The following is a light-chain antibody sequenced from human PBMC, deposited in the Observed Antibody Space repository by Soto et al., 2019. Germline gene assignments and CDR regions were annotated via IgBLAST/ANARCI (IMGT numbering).Light chain of an antibody. V-gene: IGLV3-25*02. CDR1: ELSKQY. J-gene: IGLJ1*01. CDR3: QSSDDTGNYYL. Sequence: ELTQTPSVSVSPGQTARITCSGDELSKQYVYWYQQKPGQAPVLVIYKDNERASGIPERFSASSSGTTVTLTISGVRAEDEADYYCQSSDDTGNYYLFGTGTKVTVL. CDR2: KDN.